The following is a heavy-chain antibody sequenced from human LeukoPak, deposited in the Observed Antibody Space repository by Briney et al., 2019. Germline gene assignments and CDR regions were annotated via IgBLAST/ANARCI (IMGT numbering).Heavy chain of an antibody. CDR1: GYXFTSYW. D-gene: IGHD3-9*01. Sequence: GESLKISCNGSGYXFTSYWISWVRQMPGKGLEWMGRIDPSDSYTNYSPSFQGHVTISADKSISTAYLQWSSLKASDTAMYYCARLPTPEGYYDILTGYFPEDYWGQGTLVTVSS. V-gene: IGHV5-10-1*01. CDR2: IDPSDSYT. CDR3: ARLPTPEGYYDILTGYFPEDY. J-gene: IGHJ4*02.